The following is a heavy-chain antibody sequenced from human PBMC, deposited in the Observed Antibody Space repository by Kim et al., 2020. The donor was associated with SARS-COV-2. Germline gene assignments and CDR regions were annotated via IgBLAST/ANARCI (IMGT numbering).Heavy chain of an antibody. CDR3: ARVSGHKQWLAQPYYYYGMDV. Sequence: SETLSPTCTVSGGSISSGSYYWSWIRQHPGKGLEWIGYIYYSGSTYYNPSLKSRVTISVDTSKNQFSLKLSSVTAADTAVYYCARVSGHKQWLAQPYYYYGMDVWGQGTTATVSS. CDR2: IYYSGST. CDR1: GGSISSGSYY. J-gene: IGHJ6*02. D-gene: IGHD6-19*01. V-gene: IGHV4-31*03.